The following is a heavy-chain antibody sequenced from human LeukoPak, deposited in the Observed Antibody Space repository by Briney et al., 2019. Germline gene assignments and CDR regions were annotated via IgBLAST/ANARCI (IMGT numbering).Heavy chain of an antibody. CDR1: GFTFSSYA. J-gene: IGHJ6*02. CDR2: IWYDGSNK. D-gene: IGHD7-27*01. V-gene: IGHV3-33*01. CDR3: ARKPPILGMTYGMDV. Sequence: GGSLRLSCAASGFTFSSYAMHWVRQAPGKGLEWVAVIWYDGSNKYYADSVKGRFTISRDNSKNTLYLQMNSLRAEDTAVYSCARKPPILGMTYGMDVWGQGTTVTVSS.